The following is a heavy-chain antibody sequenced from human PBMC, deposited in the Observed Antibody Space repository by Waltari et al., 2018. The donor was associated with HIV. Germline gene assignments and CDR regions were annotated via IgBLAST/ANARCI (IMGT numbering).Heavy chain of an antibody. CDR1: GFTFSSFA. CDR2: ISYDGSAK. CDR3: ARDSTSMVSYFDY. V-gene: IGHV3-30-3*01. J-gene: IGHJ4*02. D-gene: IGHD5-18*01. Sequence: QVHLVESGGGVVQPGRSLRLSCSASGFTFSSFARHWVRQSPGKGLEGVALISYDGSAKYYADSVNGRFTISRDNSKNTLYLQMKNLGTDDTAVFFCARDSTSMVSYFDYWGRGILVTVSS.